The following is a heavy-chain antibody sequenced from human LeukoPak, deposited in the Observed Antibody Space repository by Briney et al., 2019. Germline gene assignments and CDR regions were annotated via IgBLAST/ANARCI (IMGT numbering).Heavy chain of an antibody. CDR2: ISSSSSYI. Sequence: GGSLRLSCAASGFTFSSYSMNWVRQAPGKGLEWVSSISSSSSYIYYADSVKGRFTISRDNAKNSLYLQMNSLRAEDTAVYYCAKDRIYGSGSYLDYWGQGTLVTVSS. V-gene: IGHV3-21*01. CDR1: GFTFSSYS. J-gene: IGHJ4*02. CDR3: AKDRIYGSGSYLDY. D-gene: IGHD3-10*01.